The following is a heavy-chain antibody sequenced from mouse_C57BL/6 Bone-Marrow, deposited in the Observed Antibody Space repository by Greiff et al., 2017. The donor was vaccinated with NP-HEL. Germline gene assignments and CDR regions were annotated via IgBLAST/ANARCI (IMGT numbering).Heavy chain of an antibody. CDR3: ARDGYYPWFAY. V-gene: IGHV1-54*01. CDR1: GYAFTNYL. Sequence: VMLVESGAELVRPGTSVKVSCKASGYAFTNYLIEWVKQRPGQGLEWIGVINPGSGGTNYNEKFKGKATLTADKSSSTAYMQLSSLTSEDSAVYFCARDGYYPWFAYWGQGTLVTVSA. D-gene: IGHD2-3*01. J-gene: IGHJ3*01. CDR2: INPGSGGT.